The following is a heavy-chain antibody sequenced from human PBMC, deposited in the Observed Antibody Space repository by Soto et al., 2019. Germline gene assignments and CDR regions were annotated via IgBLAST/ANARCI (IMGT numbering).Heavy chain of an antibody. CDR2: IKSGGNTK. Sequence: PGASLTLSCAASGFAFNSYEMDCVRQAPGKGLEWFANIKSGGNTKFYVDSVKGRFTISRDDAKNSLYLDMNSLGAEDTAVYYCVKEKSVMYSCYDAFDVWGQGTMVTVSS. D-gene: IGHD5-12*01. V-gene: IGHV3-48*03. CDR1: GFAFNSYE. J-gene: IGHJ3*01. CDR3: VKEKSVMYSCYDAFDV.